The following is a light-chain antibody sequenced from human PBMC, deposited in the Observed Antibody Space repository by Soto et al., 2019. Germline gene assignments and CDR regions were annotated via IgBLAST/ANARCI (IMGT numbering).Light chain of an antibody. CDR2: AAS. J-gene: IGKJ3*01. CDR3: QQYVTYPFT. Sequence: DIQLTQSPSSLSASVGDRVTITCRASQAISNSLVWYQQKPETAPKSLIFAASRLRSGIPLRFSGSGSGTEFTLTFSSLQPEDVASYFCQQYVTYPFTFGPGTKVDI. CDR1: QAISNS. V-gene: IGKV1-16*01.